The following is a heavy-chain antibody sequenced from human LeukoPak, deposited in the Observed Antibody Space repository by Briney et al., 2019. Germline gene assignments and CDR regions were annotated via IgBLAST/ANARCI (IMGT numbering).Heavy chain of an antibody. D-gene: IGHD5-18*01. J-gene: IGHJ3*02. CDR2: ITSSGSYI. Sequence: PGGSLRLTCAASGFTFSTYSMNWVRQAPGKGLEWVSSITSSGSYIHYADSVRGRFTISRDNAKNSLYLQMNSLRAEDTAVYYCVRDGYSYGFMLAFDIWGLGTRVTVSS. CDR1: GFTFSTYS. V-gene: IGHV3-21*01. CDR3: VRDGYSYGFMLAFDI.